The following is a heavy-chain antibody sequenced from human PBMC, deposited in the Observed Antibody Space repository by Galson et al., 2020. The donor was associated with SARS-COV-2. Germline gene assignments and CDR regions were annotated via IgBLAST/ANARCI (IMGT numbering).Heavy chain of an antibody. V-gene: IGHV4-59*01. CDR1: GGSISSYY. Sequence: SETLSLTCTVSGGSISSYYWSWIRQPPGKGLEWIGHIYYSGSTNYNPSLKSRVTISVDTSKNQFSLKLSSVTAADTAVYYCARAAQTYYDFWSGYYNAPHFDYWGQGTLVTVSS. CDR3: ARAAQTYYDFWSGYYNAPHFDY. CDR2: IYYSGST. D-gene: IGHD3-3*01. J-gene: IGHJ4*02.